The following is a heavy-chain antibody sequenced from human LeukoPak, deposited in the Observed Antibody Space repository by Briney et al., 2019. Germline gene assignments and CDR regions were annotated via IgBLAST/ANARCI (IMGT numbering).Heavy chain of an antibody. Sequence: GASVKVSCKASGYTFTSYGISWVRQAPGQGLEWMGWINPNSGGTNYAQKFQGRVTMTRDTSISTAYMELSRLRSDDTAVYYCARGLRGYCSSTSCYLYYYYYMDVWGKGTTVTVSS. CDR3: ARGLRGYCSSTSCYLYYYYYMDV. D-gene: IGHD2-2*01. CDR2: INPNSGGT. J-gene: IGHJ6*03. V-gene: IGHV1-2*02. CDR1: GYTFTSYG.